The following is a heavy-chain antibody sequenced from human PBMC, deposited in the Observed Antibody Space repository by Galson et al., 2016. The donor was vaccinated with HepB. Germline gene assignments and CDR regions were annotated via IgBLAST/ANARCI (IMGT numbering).Heavy chain of an antibody. J-gene: IGHJ4*02. CDR1: GFTFSSYG. D-gene: IGHD6-19*01. V-gene: IGHV3-33*01. CDR3: VRGGRYTSGWYY. Sequence: SLRLSCAASGFTFSSYGMHWVRQAPGKGLEWVAVIWYDGSNKYYADSVKGRFTISRDNSKNTLYLQMNSLRAEDTAVYYCVRGGRYTSGWYYWGQGTLVTVSS. CDR2: IWYDGSNK.